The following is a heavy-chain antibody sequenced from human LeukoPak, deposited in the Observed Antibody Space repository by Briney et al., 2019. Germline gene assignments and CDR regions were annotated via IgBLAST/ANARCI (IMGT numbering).Heavy chain of an antibody. J-gene: IGHJ6*03. CDR2: IYHSGRT. CDR1: GYSISSGYY. V-gene: IGHV4-38-2*02. Sequence: SETLSLTCTVSGYSISSGYYWGWIRQPPGKGLEWIGSIYHSGRTYYNPSLKSRVTISVDTSKNQFSLKLSSVTAADTAVYYCARAPTEKGYYYYMDVWGKGTTVTVSS. CDR3: ARAPTEKGYYYYMDV.